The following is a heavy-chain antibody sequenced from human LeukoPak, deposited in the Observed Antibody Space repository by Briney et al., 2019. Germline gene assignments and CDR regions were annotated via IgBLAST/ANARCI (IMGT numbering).Heavy chain of an antibody. J-gene: IGHJ6*02. CDR3: ARDQYEVEDDSSGYPYYYYYGMDV. CDR2: IYTSGST. CDR1: GGSISSGSYY. V-gene: IGHV4-61*02. D-gene: IGHD3-22*01. Sequence: SQTLSLTCTVSGGSISSGSYYWSWIRQPPGKGLEWIGRIYTSGSTNYNPSLKSRVTISVDTSKNQFSLKLSSVTAADTAVYYCARDQYEVEDDSSGYPYYYYYGMDVWGQGTTVTVSS.